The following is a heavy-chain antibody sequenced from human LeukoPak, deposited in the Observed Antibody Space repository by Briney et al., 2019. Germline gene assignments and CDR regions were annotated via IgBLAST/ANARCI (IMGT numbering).Heavy chain of an antibody. CDR1: GFSLSTSGVG. V-gene: IGHV2-5*02. CDR3: AHLTDYYSPDYDSSGYYIDY. J-gene: IGHJ4*02. CDR2: IYWDDDK. D-gene: IGHD3-22*01. Sequence: SGPTLVNPTQTLTLTCTFSGFSLSTSGVGVGWIRQPPGKALEWLALIYWDDDKRYSPSLKSRLTITKDTSKNQVVLTMTTMDPVDTATYYCAHLTDYYSPDYDSSGYYIDYWGQGTLVTVSS.